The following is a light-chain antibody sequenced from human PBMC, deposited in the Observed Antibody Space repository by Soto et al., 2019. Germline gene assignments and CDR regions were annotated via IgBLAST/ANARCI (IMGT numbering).Light chain of an antibody. Sequence: QSALTQPASVSGSPGQSITISCTGTSSDVGGYDYVSWYQQHPGKAPKLMIYEVSNRPSGVSNRFSGSKSGNTASLTISGLQAEDEADYHCSSYTGSSTPVLFGGGTKVTVL. V-gene: IGLV2-14*01. J-gene: IGLJ2*01. CDR3: SSYTGSSTPVL. CDR2: EVS. CDR1: SSDVGGYDY.